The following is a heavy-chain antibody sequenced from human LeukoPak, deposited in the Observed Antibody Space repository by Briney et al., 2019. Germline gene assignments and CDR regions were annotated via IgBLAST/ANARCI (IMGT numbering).Heavy chain of an antibody. V-gene: IGHV4-59*01. Sequence: SETPSLTCTVSGGSISGYYWGWVRQPPGEGLEWVGYVHYSGTTNYNPSLKSRVTISLDTSKNQFSLKLRSLTAADTAMYYCARTQHSSSWSAFDIWGQGTMVSVSS. D-gene: IGHD6-13*01. CDR2: VHYSGTT. CDR3: ARTQHSSSWSAFDI. J-gene: IGHJ3*02. CDR1: GGSISGYY.